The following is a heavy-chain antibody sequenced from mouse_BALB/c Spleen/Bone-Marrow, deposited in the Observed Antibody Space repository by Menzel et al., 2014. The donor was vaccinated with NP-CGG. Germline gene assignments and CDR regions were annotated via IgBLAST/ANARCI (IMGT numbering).Heavy chain of an antibody. J-gene: IGHJ3*01. CDR3: ASPIYYDYPLFAY. Sequence: VKLMESGPGLVAPSQSLSITCTVSGFSLTSYGVHWVRQPPGKGLEWLGVIWAGGSTNYNSALMSRLSISKDNSKSQVFLKMNSLRTDDTAMYYCASPIYYDYPLFAYWGQGTLVTVSA. D-gene: IGHD2-4*01. CDR2: IWAGGST. CDR1: GFSLTSYG. V-gene: IGHV2-9*02.